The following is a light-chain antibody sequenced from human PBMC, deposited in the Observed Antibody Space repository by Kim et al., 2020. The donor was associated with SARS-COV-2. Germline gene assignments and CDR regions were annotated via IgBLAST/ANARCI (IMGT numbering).Light chain of an antibody. CDR2: LTS. Sequence: ASVGDRVTITCRASKTINNYLNWYQQNPGKAPKLLIYLTSSLQSGVPSRFSGSGFGTDFSLTISNLQPEDFAIYYCQQSYSTPLTFGGGTKVDIK. J-gene: IGKJ4*01. CDR3: QQSYSTPLT. V-gene: IGKV1-39*01. CDR1: KTINNY.